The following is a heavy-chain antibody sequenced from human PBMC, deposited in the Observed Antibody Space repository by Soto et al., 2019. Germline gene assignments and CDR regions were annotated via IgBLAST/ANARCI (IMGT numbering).Heavy chain of an antibody. Sequence: GGSLRLSCEGSGLSLSDNYMSWIRQAPGKGLEWLSYIASSSSYTEYGEKYAESVKGQLTVSRDNDKNSLYLQMNSLRAEDTAVYYCAREISCVSGGHLYYGMDVLGQGTAVTVSS. CDR1: GLSLSDNY. CDR2: IASSSSYT. V-gene: IGHV3-11*05. J-gene: IGHJ6*02. D-gene: IGHD2-15*01. CDR3: AREISCVSGGHLYYGMDV.